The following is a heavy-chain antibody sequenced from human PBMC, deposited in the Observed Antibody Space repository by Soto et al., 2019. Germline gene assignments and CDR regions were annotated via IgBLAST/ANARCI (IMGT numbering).Heavy chain of an antibody. V-gene: IGHV4-34*01. J-gene: IGHJ6*02. CDR3: ARASITIFGVVIPSRI. D-gene: IGHD3-3*01. Sequence: SETLSLTCAVYGGSFSGYYWSWIRQPPGKGLEWIGEINHSGSTNYNPSLKSRVTISVDTSKNQFSLKLSSVTAADTAVYYCARASITIFGVVIPSRIWGQGTTVTVSS. CDR2: INHSGST. CDR1: GGSFSGYY.